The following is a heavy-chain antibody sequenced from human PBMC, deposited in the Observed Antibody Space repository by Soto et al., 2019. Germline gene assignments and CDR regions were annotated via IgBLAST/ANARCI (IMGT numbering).Heavy chain of an antibody. J-gene: IGHJ6*02. CDR2: ISYDGSNK. CDR1: GFTFSSYA. V-gene: IGHV3-30-3*01. CDR3: ASQAYYYYGMDV. Sequence: GGSLRLSCAASGFTFSSYATHWVRQAPGKGLEWVAVISYDGSNKYYADSVKGRFTISRDNSKNTLYLQMNSLRAEDTAVYYCASQAYYYYGMDVCGQGTTVTV.